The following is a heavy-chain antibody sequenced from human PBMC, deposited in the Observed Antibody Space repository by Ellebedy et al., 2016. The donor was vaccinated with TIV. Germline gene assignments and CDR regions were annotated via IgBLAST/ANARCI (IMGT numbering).Heavy chain of an antibody. Sequence: GESLKISCAASGFTFSNYRMHWVRQAPGKGLDWVSSISTSSSFIYYADSVKGRFTISRDSSKKTLYLQMNSLRPEDTAVYYCAKPPVGHCISTVCYVFDDWGQGTLVTVSS. CDR1: GFTFSNYR. CDR3: AKPPVGHCISTVCYVFDD. CDR2: ISTSSSFI. D-gene: IGHD2-2*01. V-gene: IGHV3-21*01. J-gene: IGHJ4*02.